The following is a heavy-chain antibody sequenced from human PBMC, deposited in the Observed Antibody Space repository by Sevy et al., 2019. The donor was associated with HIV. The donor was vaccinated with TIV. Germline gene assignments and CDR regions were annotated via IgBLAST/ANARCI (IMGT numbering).Heavy chain of an antibody. CDR3: AGDESFSMIVVDLDY. V-gene: IGHV1-18*01. D-gene: IGHD3-22*01. CDR1: GYTFTNYG. CDR2: ISAYNGNT. Sequence: ASVKVSCKASGYTFTNYGITWVRQAPGQGLEWMGWISAYNGNTNYAQKLQGRVTMTTDTSTSTAYMELRSLRSADTAVDYCAGDESFSMIVVDLDYWGQGTLVTVSS. J-gene: IGHJ4*02.